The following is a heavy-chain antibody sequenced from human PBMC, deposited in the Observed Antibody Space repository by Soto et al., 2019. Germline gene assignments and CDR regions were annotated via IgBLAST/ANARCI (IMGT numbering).Heavy chain of an antibody. D-gene: IGHD1-26*01. J-gene: IGHJ5*02. Sequence: QVKLEQSGGEVKKPGASVKVSCKASGYTFLSYVIPWGRQATGQGRERMGGVRGYNGHTNYDQKVQGRVTMTRDLSTATAYMALRNLSSDDTGVYSCARLVGHTARGIWFGPWGQGTLVTVSA. CDR2: VRGYNGHT. CDR1: GYTFLSYV. V-gene: IGHV1-18*01. CDR3: ARLVGHTARGIWFGP.